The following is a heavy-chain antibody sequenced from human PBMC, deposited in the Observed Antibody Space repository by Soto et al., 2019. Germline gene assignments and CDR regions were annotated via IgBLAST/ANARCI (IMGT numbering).Heavy chain of an antibody. CDR1: GYTFTVYY. CDR2: INPNSGGT. D-gene: IGHD6-13*01. J-gene: IGHJ5*02. Sequence: ASVKVSCKASGYTFTVYYMHWVRQAPGQGLEWMGWINPNSGGTNYAQKFQGWVTMTRDTSISTAYMELSRLRSDDTAVYYCASAFFPGIAKKALWFEPGGQGTPVNVPS. V-gene: IGHV1-2*04. CDR3: ASAFFPGIAKKALWFEP.